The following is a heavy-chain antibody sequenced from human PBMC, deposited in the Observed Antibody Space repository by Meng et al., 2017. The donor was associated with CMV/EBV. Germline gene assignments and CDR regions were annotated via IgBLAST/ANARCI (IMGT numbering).Heavy chain of an antibody. CDR3: ARLVNFWSGYYGYWYFDL. CDR2: IYYSGST. Sequence: LRLSCTVSGGSISSSSYYWGWIRQPPGKGLEWIGSIYYSGSTYYNPSLKSRVTISVDTSKNQFSLKLSSVTAADTAVYYCARLVNFWSGYYGYWYFDLWGRGTLVTVSS. J-gene: IGHJ2*01. D-gene: IGHD3-3*01. V-gene: IGHV4-39*01. CDR1: GGSISSSSYY.